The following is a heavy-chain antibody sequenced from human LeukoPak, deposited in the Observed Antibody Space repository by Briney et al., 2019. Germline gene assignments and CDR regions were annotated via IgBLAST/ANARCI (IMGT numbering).Heavy chain of an antibody. CDR1: GFTFSDYY. V-gene: IGHV3-11*01. J-gene: IGHJ6*02. CDR2: ISSSGRTI. D-gene: IGHD2/OR15-2a*01. CDR3: ARDLNTGMDV. Sequence: GGSLRLSCAASGFTFSDYYINWIRQAPEKGLEWLSYISSSGRTIHYADSVKGRFTISRDNAQKLLYLQMNSLRAEDTAIYYCARDLNTGMDVWGRGTTVTVSS.